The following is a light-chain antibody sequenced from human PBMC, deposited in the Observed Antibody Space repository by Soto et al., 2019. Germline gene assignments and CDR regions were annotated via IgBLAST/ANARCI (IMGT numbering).Light chain of an antibody. CDR1: QSVSSSY. CDR3: KQYGSSPLT. CDR2: RAS. J-gene: IGKJ4*01. V-gene: IGKV3-20*01. Sequence: DIVMKQSPDTLSLSPGERATLSCSASQSVSSSYLAWYQQKPGQAPKVLIHRASSRATGIPDRVSGSGSGTDFTLTISRLEPEDFAVYYCKQYGSSPLTFGGGANV.